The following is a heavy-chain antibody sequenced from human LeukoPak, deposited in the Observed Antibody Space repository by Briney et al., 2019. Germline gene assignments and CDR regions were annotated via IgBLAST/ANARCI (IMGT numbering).Heavy chain of an antibody. CDR3: ARDRSESVLTTYYNIFDF. Sequence: PSETLSLTCSVSGGSISSNYWTWIRQTPGKGPEWIGYVYNSGSTNYNPSLKSRVTVSLDTSKNQFSLKLKSVTAADTAVYYCARDRSESVLTTYYNIFDFWGQGILVTVSS. CDR1: GGSISSNY. J-gene: IGHJ4*02. D-gene: IGHD3-9*01. V-gene: IGHV4-59*01. CDR2: VYNSGST.